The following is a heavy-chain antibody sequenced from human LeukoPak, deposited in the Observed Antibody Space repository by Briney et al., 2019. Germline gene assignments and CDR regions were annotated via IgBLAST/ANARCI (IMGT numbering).Heavy chain of an antibody. CDR3: ARGREGSSSWYPLGYYYGMDV. J-gene: IGHJ6*02. D-gene: IGHD6-13*01. CDR1: GGSISSSSYY. Sequence: SETLSHTCTVSGGSISSSSYYWGWIRQPPGKGLEWIGTIYYSGSTYYNPSLKSRVTISVDTSKNQFSLKLSSVTAADTAVYYCARGREGSSSWYPLGYYYGMDVWGQGTTVTVSS. CDR2: IYYSGST. V-gene: IGHV4-39*01.